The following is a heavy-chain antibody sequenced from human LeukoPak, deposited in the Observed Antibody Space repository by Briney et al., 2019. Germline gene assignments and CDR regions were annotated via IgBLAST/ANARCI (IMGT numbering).Heavy chain of an antibody. V-gene: IGHV4-59*08. CDR3: ARHTHDYGDYYFDY. CDR2: IYYSGST. Sequence: SETLSLTCTVSGGSISSYYWSWIRQPPGKGLEWIGYIYYSGSTNYIPSLKSRVTISVDTSKNQFSPKLSSVTAADTAVYYCARHTHDYGDYYFDYWGQGTLVTVSS. CDR1: GGSISSYY. D-gene: IGHD4-17*01. J-gene: IGHJ4*02.